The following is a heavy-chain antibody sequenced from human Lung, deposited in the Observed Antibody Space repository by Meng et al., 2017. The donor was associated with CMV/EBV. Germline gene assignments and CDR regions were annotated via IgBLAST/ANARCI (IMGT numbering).Heavy chain of an antibody. CDR1: GFTFDEYA. CDR3: VKVLSFGHFGAFDL. CDR2: ISWDTVNV. V-gene: IGHV3-9*01. Sequence: SXKISXEASGFTFDEYAMHWVRQPPGKGLEWVSGISWDTVNVFYSESVKGRFTVSRANAKNTIYLQMNSLRPEDTGLYYCVKVLSFGHFGAFDLWGRGXMVTVSS. D-gene: IGHD3-10*01. J-gene: IGHJ3*01.